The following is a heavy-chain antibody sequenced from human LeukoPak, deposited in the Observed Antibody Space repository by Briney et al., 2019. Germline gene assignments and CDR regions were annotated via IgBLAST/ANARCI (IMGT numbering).Heavy chain of an antibody. CDR3: AKEGPTAVAGYSDY. V-gene: IGHV3-43*02. J-gene: IGHJ4*02. D-gene: IGHD6-19*01. Sequence: GGSLTLSCAASGFTFDDYSIHWVRQVPGKGLEWVSLIVGDGGGAYYAHCVKGRLTISRDNSKNSLYLQMNSLRADDTALYYCAKEGPTAVAGYSDYWGQGTRVTLFS. CDR1: GFTFDDYS. CDR2: IVGDGGGA.